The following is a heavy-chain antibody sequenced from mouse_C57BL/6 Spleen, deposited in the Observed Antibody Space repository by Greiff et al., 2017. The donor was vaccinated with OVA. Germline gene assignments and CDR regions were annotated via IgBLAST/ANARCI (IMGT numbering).Heavy chain of an antibody. V-gene: IGHV1-55*01. CDR3: ARCSSYPYYAIDY. D-gene: IGHD1-1*01. CDR1: GYTFTSYW. J-gene: IGHJ4*01. Sequence: VQLQQPGAELVKPGASVKMSCKASGYTFTSYWITWVKQRPGQGLEWIGDIYPGSGSTNYNEKFKSKATLTVDTSSSTAYMQLSSLTSEDSAVYYCARCSSYPYYAIDYWGQGTSVTVSS. CDR2: IYPGSGST.